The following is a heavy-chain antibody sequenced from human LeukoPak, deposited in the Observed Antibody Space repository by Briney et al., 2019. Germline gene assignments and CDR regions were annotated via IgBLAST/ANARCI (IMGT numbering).Heavy chain of an antibody. D-gene: IGHD2-21*02. J-gene: IGHJ5*02. V-gene: IGHV3-23*01. CDR3: AKDQTYCGGDCYLYNWFDP. CDR1: GFIFSNYA. Sequence: PGGSLRLPCVASGFIFSNYAMSWVRQAPGKGLEWVSGMSGSGSNTYYADSVKGRFTISRDNSKTTLYLQMNSLRAEDTAVYYCAKDQTYCGGDCYLYNWFDPWGQGTLATVSS. CDR2: MSGSGSNT.